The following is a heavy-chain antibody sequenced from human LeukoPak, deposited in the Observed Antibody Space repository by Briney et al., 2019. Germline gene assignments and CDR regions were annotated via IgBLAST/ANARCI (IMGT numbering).Heavy chain of an antibody. D-gene: IGHD6-19*01. CDR2: ISSSGSTI. CDR1: GFTFSSYE. CDR3: AKGDLQGFRLAHSIDY. Sequence: SGGSLRLSCAASGFTFSSYEMNWVRQAPGKGLEWVSYISSSGSTIYYADSVKGRFTISRDNSKNTLYLQMNSLRAEDTAVYYCAKGDLQGFRLAHSIDYWGQGTLVTVSS. V-gene: IGHV3-48*03. J-gene: IGHJ4*02.